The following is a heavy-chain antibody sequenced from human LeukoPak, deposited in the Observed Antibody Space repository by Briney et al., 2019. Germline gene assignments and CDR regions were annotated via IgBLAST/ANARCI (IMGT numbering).Heavy chain of an antibody. D-gene: IGHD3-16*01. CDR2: ISSSGTT. CDR1: GGSISSGGYY. Sequence: SETLPLTCTVSGGSISSGGYYWSWIRQPPGKGLEWIAYISSSGTTNYNPSLKSRVTLLVDTSKNQFSLKLSSVTAADTAVYYCARQAPTTLSIAFDIWGQGTMVTVSS. CDR3: ARQAPTTLSIAFDI. V-gene: IGHV4-61*08. J-gene: IGHJ3*02.